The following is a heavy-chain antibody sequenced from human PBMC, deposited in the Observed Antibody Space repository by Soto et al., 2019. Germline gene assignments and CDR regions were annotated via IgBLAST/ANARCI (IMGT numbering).Heavy chain of an antibody. Sequence: SETLSLTCTVSGGSISNSYWSWIRQSPEKGLEWIGYIYSSGSTNYNPSLNSRVTISVDTSKNQFSLKLSSLSAADTAVYYCARHSSPFLYGSEPWDVCGQGSSVIVS. CDR3: ARHSSPFLYGSEPWDV. CDR1: GGSISNSY. J-gene: IGHJ6*02. CDR2: IYSSGST. D-gene: IGHD3-10*01. V-gene: IGHV4-59*08.